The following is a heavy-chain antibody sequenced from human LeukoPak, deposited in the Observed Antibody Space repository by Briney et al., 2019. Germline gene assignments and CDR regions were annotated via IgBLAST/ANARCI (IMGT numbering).Heavy chain of an antibody. J-gene: IGHJ5*02. V-gene: IGHV3-48*01. D-gene: IGHD2-2*01. CDR1: GFTFSSYS. CDR2: ISSSSTI. Sequence: GGSLRLSCAASGFTFSSYSMNWVRQAPGKGLEWVSYISSSSTIYYADSVKGRFTISRDNAKNSLYLQMNSLRAEDTAVYYCARDGWDSSTCYVGWFDPWGQGTLVTVSS. CDR3: ARDGWDSSTCYVGWFDP.